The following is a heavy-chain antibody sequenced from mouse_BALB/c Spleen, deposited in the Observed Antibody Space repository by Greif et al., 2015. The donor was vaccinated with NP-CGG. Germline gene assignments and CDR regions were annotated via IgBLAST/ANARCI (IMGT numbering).Heavy chain of an antibody. D-gene: IGHD2-4*01. Sequence: LQQSGSELVRPGASVKLSCKASGYTFTSYWMHWVKQRPGQGLEWVGNIYPGSGSTNYDEKFKSKATLTVDTSSSTAYMQLSSLTSEDSAVYYCTRLRLRYAMDYWGQGTSVTVSS. J-gene: IGHJ4*01. CDR3: TRLRLRYAMDY. CDR2: IYPGSGST. CDR1: GYTFTSYW. V-gene: IGHV1S22*01.